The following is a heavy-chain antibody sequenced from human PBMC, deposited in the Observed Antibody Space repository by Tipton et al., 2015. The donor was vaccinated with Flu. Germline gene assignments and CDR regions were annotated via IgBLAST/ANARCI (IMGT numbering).Heavy chain of an antibody. CDR2: IIPILGIA. D-gene: IGHD1-14*01. Sequence: QLVQSGAEVKKPGSSVKVSCKASGGTFSSYAISWVRQAPGQGLEWMGRIIPILGIANYAQKFQGRVTITADKSTSTAYMELSSLRSEDTAVYSCVNQSDDNDYWGQGTLVTVSS. V-gene: IGHV1-69*09. J-gene: IGHJ4*02. CDR1: GGTFSSYA. CDR3: VNQSDDNDY.